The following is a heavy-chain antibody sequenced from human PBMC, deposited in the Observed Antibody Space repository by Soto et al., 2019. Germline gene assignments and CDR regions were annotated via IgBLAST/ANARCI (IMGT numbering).Heavy chain of an antibody. V-gene: IGHV1-69*13. CDR1: GDTFSSYG. J-gene: IGHJ4*02. CDR3: ARSPKKTYYYDSSGYPYFDY. D-gene: IGHD3-22*01. Sequence: SVKVSCKASGDTFSSYGISWVRQAPGQGLEFMGGIIPKFGTTNYAQKFRGRVTITADESTSTAYMEVSSLRSEDTAVYYCARSPKKTYYYDSSGYPYFDYWGQGTQVTVLL. CDR2: IIPKFGTT.